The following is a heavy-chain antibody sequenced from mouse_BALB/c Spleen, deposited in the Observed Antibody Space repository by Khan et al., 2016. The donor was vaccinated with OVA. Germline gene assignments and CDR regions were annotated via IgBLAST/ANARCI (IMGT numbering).Heavy chain of an antibody. V-gene: IGHV1S137*01. CDR2: ITTYSGDT. D-gene: IGHD1-1*01. CDR1: GYTFTDYG. J-gene: IGHJ4*01. CDR3: ARLTLRLDY. Sequence: QVQPKQSGPELVRPGVSVKISCKGSGYTFTDYGMHWVRQSPAKSLEWIGVITTYSGDTNYNQKFKGKATMTVDKSSSTAYMELARLTSEDSAIYYCARLTLRLDYWGQGTSVTVSS.